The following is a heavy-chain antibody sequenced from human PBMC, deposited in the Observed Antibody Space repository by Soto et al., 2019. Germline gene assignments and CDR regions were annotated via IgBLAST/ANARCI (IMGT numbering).Heavy chain of an antibody. CDR3: ARDRSGQYPYYFDY. CDR2: ISSSSSYI. J-gene: IGHJ4*02. CDR1: GFTFSSYS. Sequence: GGSLRLSCAASGFTFSSYSMNWVRQAPGKGLEWVSSISSSSSYIYYADSVKCRFTISRDNAKNSLYLQMNSLRAEDTAVYYCARDRSGQYPYYFDYWGQGTLVTVSS. D-gene: IGHD2-15*01. V-gene: IGHV3-21*01.